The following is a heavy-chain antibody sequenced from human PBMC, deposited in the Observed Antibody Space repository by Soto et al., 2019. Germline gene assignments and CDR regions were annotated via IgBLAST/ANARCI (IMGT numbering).Heavy chain of an antibody. CDR1: GFPFSHYA. CDR2: ISGSGDSA. D-gene: IGHD6-13*01. Sequence: PGGSLRLSCTASGFPFSHYAMNWVRQGPGTRLEWVADISGSGDSARYADSVRGRFTISRDNSRDTLYLQMNSLRAEDTAVYYCAKDSCWYSSSCGNGYWGQGTLVTVSS. V-gene: IGHV3-23*01. CDR3: AKDSCWYSSSCGNGY. J-gene: IGHJ4*02.